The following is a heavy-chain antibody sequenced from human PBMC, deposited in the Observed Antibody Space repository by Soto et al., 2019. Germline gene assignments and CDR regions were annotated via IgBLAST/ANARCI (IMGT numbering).Heavy chain of an antibody. CDR2: IWYDGSNK. Sequence: QVQLVESGGGVVQPGRSLRLSCAASGFTFSRYGMHWVRQAPGKGLEWVAVIWYDGSNKYYADSVKGRFTISRDNSKNTLYLQMNSLRAEDTAVYYCASDPHGSGSYGFDPWGQGTLVTVSS. CDR1: GFTFSRYG. D-gene: IGHD3-10*01. CDR3: ASDPHGSGSYGFDP. V-gene: IGHV3-33*01. J-gene: IGHJ5*02.